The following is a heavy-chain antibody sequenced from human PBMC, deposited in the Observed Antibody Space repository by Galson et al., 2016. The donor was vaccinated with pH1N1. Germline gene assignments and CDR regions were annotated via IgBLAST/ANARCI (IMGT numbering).Heavy chain of an antibody. CDR1: GGTFGSFG. J-gene: IGHJ2*01. D-gene: IGHD3-22*01. CDR2: IIPIFNTA. Sequence: SVKVSCKASGGTFGSFGINWVRKAPGQGLEWMGGIIPIFNTAKYARNFQGRVPITADESTTTAYMALSSLRPDDTAVSFCAREDYYDTDLSDWYFDLWGRGTLLTVSS. CDR3: AREDYYDTDLSDWYFDL. V-gene: IGHV1-69*13.